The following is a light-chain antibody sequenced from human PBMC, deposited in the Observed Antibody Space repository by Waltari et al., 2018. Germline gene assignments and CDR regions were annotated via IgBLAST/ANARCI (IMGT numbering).Light chain of an antibody. J-gene: IGLJ3*02. V-gene: IGLV1-47*01. CDR3: ATWDDRLSGWL. CDR1: CSNIGSQY. CDR2: KNA. Sequence: QSVLTQTPSASGTPGQRVTIPCSCSCSNIGSQYVYWSQQLPGTAPKLLIHKNAQRPSGVPDRFSGSKSGTSASLAISGLRSEDEADYYCATWDDRLSGWLFGGGTKLTAL.